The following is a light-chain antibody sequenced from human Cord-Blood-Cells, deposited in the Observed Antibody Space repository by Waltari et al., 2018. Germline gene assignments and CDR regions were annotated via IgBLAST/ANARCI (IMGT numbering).Light chain of an antibody. Sequence: QSALTQPPSASGSPGQSVTISCTGTSSDVGGYHHVFWYQQHPGKAPKLMIYEVSKRPSGVPDRFSGSKSGNTASLTVSGLQAEDEADYYCSSYAGSNNLVFGGGTKLTVL. V-gene: IGLV2-8*01. CDR1: SSDVGGYHH. CDR3: SSYAGSNNLV. CDR2: EVS. J-gene: IGLJ3*02.